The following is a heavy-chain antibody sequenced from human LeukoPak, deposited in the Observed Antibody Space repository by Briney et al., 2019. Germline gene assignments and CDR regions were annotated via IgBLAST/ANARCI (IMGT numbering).Heavy chain of an antibody. CDR1: GGSFSGYY. Sequence: SETLSLTYAVYGGSFSGYYWSWIRQPPGKGLEWIGEINHSGSTNYNPSLKSRVTISVDTSKNQFSLKLSSVTAADTAVYYCARGRYYDSSGYYYSYWGQGTLVTVSS. J-gene: IGHJ4*02. V-gene: IGHV4-34*01. CDR2: INHSGST. CDR3: ARGRYYDSSGYYYSY. D-gene: IGHD3-22*01.